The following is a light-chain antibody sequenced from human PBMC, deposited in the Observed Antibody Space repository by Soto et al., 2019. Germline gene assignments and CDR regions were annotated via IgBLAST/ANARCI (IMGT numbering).Light chain of an antibody. CDR1: QSVSAN. J-gene: IGKJ1*01. CDR2: GAS. V-gene: IGKV3-15*01. Sequence: EIVMTQSPAPLSVSPGERATLSCRASQSVSANLAWYQQKPGQAPILLIYGASTRAAGVPARFSGSGSGTEFTLTISSLQSEDFAVYYCQQYNNWPPWTFGQGTKVEIK. CDR3: QQYNNWPPWT.